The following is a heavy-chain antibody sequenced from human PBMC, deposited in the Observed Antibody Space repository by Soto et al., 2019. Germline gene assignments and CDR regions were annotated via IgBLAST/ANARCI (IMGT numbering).Heavy chain of an antibody. V-gene: IGHV4-34*01. J-gene: IGHJ6*02. CDR2: INHSGST. CDR3: AKGVQLWDYYYYYGMAV. Sequence: PSETLSLTCAVYGGSFSGYYWSWIRQPPGKGLEWIGEINHSGSTNYNPSLESRVTISVDTSKNQFSLKLSSVTAADTAVYYCAKGVQLWDYYYYYGMAVWGQGTTVTVSS. CDR1: GGSFSGYY. D-gene: IGHD5-18*01.